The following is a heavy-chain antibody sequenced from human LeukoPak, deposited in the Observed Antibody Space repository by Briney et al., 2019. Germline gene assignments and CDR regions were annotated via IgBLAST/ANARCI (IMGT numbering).Heavy chain of an antibody. D-gene: IGHD3-10*01. J-gene: IGHJ3*02. CDR1: GGSINSYY. CDR3: ARSSLLDAFDI. CDR2: IYYSGIT. V-gene: IGHV4-59*01. Sequence: PSETLSLTCTVSGGSINSYYWSWIRQPPGKGLEWIGYIYYSGITNYNPSLKSRVTISVDTSKNQFSLKLTSVTAADMALYYCARSSLLDAFDIWGQGTMVTVSS.